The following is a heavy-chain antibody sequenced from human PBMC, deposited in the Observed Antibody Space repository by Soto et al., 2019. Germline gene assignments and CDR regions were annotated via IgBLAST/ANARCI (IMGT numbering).Heavy chain of an antibody. J-gene: IGHJ4*02. CDR1: GFTFSSYV. Sequence: EVQLLESGGGLVQPGGSLRLSCAASGFTFSSYVMSWVRQAPGKGLEWVSGISSSGGSTYYADSVKGRFTISRDNSKNTLYLQTNSLRAEDTAVYYCAKVPYDFWSGYYPPLYFDYWGQGTLVTVSS. V-gene: IGHV3-23*01. CDR3: AKVPYDFWSGYYPPLYFDY. D-gene: IGHD3-3*01. CDR2: ISSSGGST.